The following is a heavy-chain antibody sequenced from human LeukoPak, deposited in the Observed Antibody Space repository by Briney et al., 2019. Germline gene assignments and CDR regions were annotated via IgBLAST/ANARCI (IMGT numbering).Heavy chain of an antibody. J-gene: IGHJ3*02. D-gene: IGHD3-10*01. CDR2: IIPIFGTA. CDR3: ATPKQKGNAFDI. V-gene: IGHV1-69*05. CDR1: GGTFSSYA. Sequence: SVKVSCKASGGTFSSYAISWVRQAPGQGLEWMGGIIPIFGTANYAQKFQGRVTITTDGSTSTAYMELSSLRSEDTAVYYCATPKQKGNAFDIWGQGTMVTVSS.